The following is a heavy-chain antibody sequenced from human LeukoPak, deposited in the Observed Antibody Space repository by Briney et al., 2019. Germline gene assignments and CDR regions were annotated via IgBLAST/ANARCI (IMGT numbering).Heavy chain of an antibody. Sequence: PGGSLRLSCAASGFTVSSNYMSWVRQAPGKGLEWVSVIYSGDTTYYADSVKGRFTISRDNSKNTLYLQMNSLRAEDTAVYYCARAGYRNTPYDYYGMYVWGQGTTVTVSS. CDR3: ARAGYRNTPYDYYGMYV. V-gene: IGHV3-53*01. J-gene: IGHJ6*02. CDR2: IYSGDTT. CDR1: GFTVSSNY. D-gene: IGHD6-13*01.